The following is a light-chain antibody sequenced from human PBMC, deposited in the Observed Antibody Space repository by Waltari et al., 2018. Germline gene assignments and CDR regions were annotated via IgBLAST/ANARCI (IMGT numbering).Light chain of an antibody. CDR2: DAS. J-gene: IGKJ2*01. CDR1: QDISNY. CDR3: QQYDHLPYT. Sequence: DLQITQSRSSLSASVGDRVTLTCQASQDISNYLHWHQQKPGKAPKVLIYDASNLERGVPPRFSGSGSGTDFTFTISSLQPEDIATYYCQQYDHLPYTFGQGTKLEI. V-gene: IGKV1-33*01.